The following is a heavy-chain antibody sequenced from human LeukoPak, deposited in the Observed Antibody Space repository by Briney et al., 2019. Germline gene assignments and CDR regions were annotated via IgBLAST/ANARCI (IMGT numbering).Heavy chain of an antibody. D-gene: IGHD2-15*01. CDR3: ARDQHGGYGYFDL. CDR1: GYTFTGNY. Sequence: ASVKVSCKASGYTFTGNYMHWVRQAPGQGLEWMGWINSDSGGTNYAQNFQGRVTMTRDTSISTVYMELSRLRSDDTAVYYCARDQHGGYGYFDLWGRGTLVTVSS. V-gene: IGHV1-2*02. J-gene: IGHJ2*01. CDR2: INSDSGGT.